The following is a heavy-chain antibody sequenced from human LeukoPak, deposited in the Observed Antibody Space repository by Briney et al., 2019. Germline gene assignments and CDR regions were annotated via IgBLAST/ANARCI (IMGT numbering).Heavy chain of an antibody. D-gene: IGHD2-2*01. CDR3: ARDLLGYCSSTSCPRTGYGMDV. V-gene: IGHV1-69*13. J-gene: IGHJ6*04. CDR1: GGTFSSYA. Sequence: SVKDSCKASGGTFSSYAISWVRQAPGQGLEWMGGIIPIFGTANYAQKFQARVTITADESTSTAYMELSSLRSEDTAVYYCARDLLGYCSSTSCPRTGYGMDVWGKGTTVTVSS. CDR2: IIPIFGTA.